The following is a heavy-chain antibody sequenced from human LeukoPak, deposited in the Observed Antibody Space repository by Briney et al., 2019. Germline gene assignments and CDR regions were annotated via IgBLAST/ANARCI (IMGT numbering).Heavy chain of an antibody. Sequence: GGSLRLSCAPSGFTFSSYSMNWVRQAPGKGLEWVSSISSSSSYIYYADSVKGRFTISRDNAKNSLYLQMNSLRAEDMAVYYCARGPRAYSSSPDFDYWGQGTLVTVSS. D-gene: IGHD6-6*01. CDR1: GFTFSSYS. J-gene: IGHJ4*02. CDR3: ARGPRAYSSSPDFDY. V-gene: IGHV3-21*01. CDR2: ISSSSSYI.